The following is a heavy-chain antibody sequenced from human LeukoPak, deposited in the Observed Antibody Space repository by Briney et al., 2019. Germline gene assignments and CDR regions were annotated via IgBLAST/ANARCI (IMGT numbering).Heavy chain of an antibody. CDR1: GFTFSSYG. CDR3: AKDHNRSLDY. D-gene: IGHD1-1*01. Sequence: GGSLRLSCAASGFTFSSYGMHWVRQAPGKGLEWVAFIRYDGSNKYYADSVKGRFTIPRDNSKNTLYLQMNSLRAEDTAVYYCAKDHNRSLDYWGQGTLVTVSS. CDR2: IRYDGSNK. V-gene: IGHV3-30*02. J-gene: IGHJ4*02.